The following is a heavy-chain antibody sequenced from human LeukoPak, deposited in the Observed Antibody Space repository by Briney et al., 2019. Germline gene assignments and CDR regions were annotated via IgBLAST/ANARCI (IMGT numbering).Heavy chain of an antibody. J-gene: IGHJ4*02. CDR1: GASVSSGGYC. V-gene: IGHV4-61*08. D-gene: IGHD3-10*01. Sequence: SETLSLTCTVSGASVSSGGYCWSWIRQPPGKGLEWIGYIYYSGSTNYNPPLKSRVTISVDTSKNQFSLKVNSVTAADTAIYYCARRGGSGRSFDYWGQGTLVTVSS. CDR3: ARRGGSGRSFDY. CDR2: IYYSGST.